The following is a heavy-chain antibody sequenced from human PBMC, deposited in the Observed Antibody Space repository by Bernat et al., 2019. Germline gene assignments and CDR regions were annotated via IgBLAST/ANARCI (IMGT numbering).Heavy chain of an antibody. V-gene: IGHV4-4*02. CDR1: GGSISSNHW. CDR2: IFHSGST. CDR3: ARDTYGSGNWVDY. D-gene: IGHD3-10*01. Sequence: QVQLQESGPGLVKPSGTLSLTCAVSGGSISSNHWWSWVRQPPGKGLEWIGEIFHSGSTNYNPSLRSRVTISIDKSRNQFSLKLTSVSAADTAVYYCARDTYGSGNWVDYWGQGTLVTVFS. J-gene: IGHJ4*02.